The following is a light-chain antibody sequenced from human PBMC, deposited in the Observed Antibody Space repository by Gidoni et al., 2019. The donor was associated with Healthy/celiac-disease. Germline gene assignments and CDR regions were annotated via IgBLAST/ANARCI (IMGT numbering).Light chain of an antibody. V-gene: IGKV1-39*01. CDR2: AAS. CDR1: QSISSY. Sequence: DIQMTQSPSSLSASVGDRVTITCRASQSISSYLNWYQQKPGKAPNLLLYAASSLQSGVPTRFSCSGSGSDFTLTISSLQPEDFATYYCQQSYSTPRITFGQGTRLEIK. CDR3: QQSYSTPRIT. J-gene: IGKJ5*01.